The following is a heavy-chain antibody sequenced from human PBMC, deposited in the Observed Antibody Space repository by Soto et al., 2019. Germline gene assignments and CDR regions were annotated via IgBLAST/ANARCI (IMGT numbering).Heavy chain of an antibody. CDR2: IIPIFGTA. J-gene: IGHJ4*02. Sequence: SVKVSCKASGGTFSSYAISWVRQAPGQGLEWMGGIIPIFGTANYAQKFQGRFTISRDNSKNTLYLQMNSLRVEDTAVYYCAKDRGVQREVVYWGQGTLVTVSS. CDR3: AKDRGVQREVVY. V-gene: IGHV1-69*05. D-gene: IGHD1-26*01. CDR1: GGTFSSYA.